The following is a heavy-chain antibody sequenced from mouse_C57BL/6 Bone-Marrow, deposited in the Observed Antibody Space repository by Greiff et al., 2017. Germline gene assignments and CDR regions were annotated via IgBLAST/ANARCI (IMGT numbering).Heavy chain of an antibody. CDR1: GYAFSSSW. V-gene: IGHV1-82*01. D-gene: IGHD1-1*01. J-gene: IGHJ2*01. Sequence: QVQLQQSGPELVKPGASVKISCKASGYAFSSSWMNWVKQRPGKGLEWIGRIYPGDGDTNYNGKFKGKDTLTADKSSSTAYMQLSSLTSEDSAVYFCARLITTVVAPPFDYWGQGTTLTVSS. CDR2: IYPGDGDT. CDR3: ARLITTVVAPPFDY.